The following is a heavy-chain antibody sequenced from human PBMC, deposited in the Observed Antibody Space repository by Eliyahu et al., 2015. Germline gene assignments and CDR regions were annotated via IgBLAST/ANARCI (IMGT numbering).Heavy chain of an antibody. Sequence: MTWVRQAPGKGLEWVSVIXAXDXTKYTDSVRGRFPISRDNSENTVYLQMNSLRAEDTAVYYCARDESYTFDLWGRGTLVSVSS. CDR3: ARDESYTFDL. D-gene: IGHD3-16*01. V-gene: IGHV3-53*01. J-gene: IGHJ2*01. CDR2: IXAXDXT.